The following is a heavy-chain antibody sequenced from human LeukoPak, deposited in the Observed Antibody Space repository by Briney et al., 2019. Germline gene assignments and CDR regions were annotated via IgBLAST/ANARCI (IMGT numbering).Heavy chain of an antibody. Sequence: ASVKVSCKASGYTFSSYGMHWVRQAPGQGLEWMGWINTNTGNPTYAQGFTGRFVFSLDTSVSAAYLQISSLKAEDTAVYYCVRGPYGNYWGGQGTLVTVSS. J-gene: IGHJ4*02. CDR2: INTNTGNP. CDR1: GYTFSSYG. CDR3: VRGPYGNYW. D-gene: IGHD1-7*01. V-gene: IGHV7-4-1*02.